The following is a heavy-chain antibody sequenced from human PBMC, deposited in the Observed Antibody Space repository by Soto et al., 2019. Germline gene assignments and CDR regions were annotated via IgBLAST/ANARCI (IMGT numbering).Heavy chain of an antibody. D-gene: IGHD5-12*01. CDR1: GFTFSGYA. CDR2: IGGSGSTT. J-gene: IGHJ4*02. V-gene: IGHV3-23*01. CDR3: AKDRPSRNSGYDFEADY. Sequence: EVPLLESGGDLVQPGGSLRLSCAASGFTFSGYAMSWVRQAPGKGLEWVSYIGGSGSTTYYADSVKGRFTISRDNSKNTVDLQMNSLRAEDTAVYYCAKDRPSRNSGYDFEADYWGQGTLVTVSS.